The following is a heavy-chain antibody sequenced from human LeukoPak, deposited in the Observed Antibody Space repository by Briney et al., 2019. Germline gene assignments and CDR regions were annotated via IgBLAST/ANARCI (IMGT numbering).Heavy chain of an antibody. V-gene: IGHV3-33*01. CDR2: IWYDGSNK. Sequence: GRSLRLSCAASGFTFSNYSIHWVRQAPGKGLEWVALIWYDGSNKFYADSVKGRFTISRDNSKNTLYLQMNSLRAEDTAVYYCARWRAGIAVAVDYWGQGTLVTVSS. CDR3: ARWRAGIAVAVDY. J-gene: IGHJ4*02. CDR1: GFTFSNYS. D-gene: IGHD6-19*01.